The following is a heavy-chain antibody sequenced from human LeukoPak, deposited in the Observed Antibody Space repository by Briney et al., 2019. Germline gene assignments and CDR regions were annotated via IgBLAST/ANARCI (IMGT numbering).Heavy chain of an antibody. Sequence: ASVKVSCXASGYTFTGYYMHWVRQAPGQGLEWMGWINPNSGGTNYAQKFQGRVTMTRDTSISTAYMELSRLRSDDTAVYYCARPAPAASGFVDYWGQGTLVTVSS. CDR1: GYTFTGYY. CDR3: ARPAPAASGFVDY. V-gene: IGHV1-2*02. D-gene: IGHD2-2*01. CDR2: INPNSGGT. J-gene: IGHJ4*02.